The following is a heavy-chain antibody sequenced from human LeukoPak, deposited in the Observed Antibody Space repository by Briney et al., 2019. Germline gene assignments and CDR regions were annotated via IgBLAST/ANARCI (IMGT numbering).Heavy chain of an antibody. J-gene: IGHJ4*02. CDR1: GFIFSSYA. D-gene: IGHD5-24*01. Sequence: KPGGSLRLSCAASGFIFSSYAMSWVRQAPGKGLEWVSSISSGSSYIHYADSVKGRFTISRDNAKNSLYLQMNSLRGEDTAVYYCVRDRDTGEGRSFDYWGQGALVTVSS. V-gene: IGHV3-21*01. CDR2: ISSGSSYI. CDR3: VRDRDTGEGRSFDY.